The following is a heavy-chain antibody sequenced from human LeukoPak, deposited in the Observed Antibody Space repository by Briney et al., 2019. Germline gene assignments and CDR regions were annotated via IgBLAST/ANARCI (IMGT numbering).Heavy chain of an antibody. V-gene: IGHV4-4*07. D-gene: IGHD6-19*01. CDR1: GGSISSYY. CDR3: ARDVKVAGWAEGHFDY. J-gene: IGHJ4*02. Sequence: SETLSLTCTVSGGSISSYYWSWIRQPAGKGLEWIGRIYTSGSTNYNPSLKSRVTMSVDTSKNQFSLKLSSVTAADTAVYYCARDVKVAGWAEGHFDYWGQGTLVTVSS. CDR2: IYTSGST.